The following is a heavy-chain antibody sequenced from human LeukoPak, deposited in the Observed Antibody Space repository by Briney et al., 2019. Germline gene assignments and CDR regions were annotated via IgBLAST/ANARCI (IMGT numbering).Heavy chain of an antibody. J-gene: IGHJ4*02. D-gene: IGHD3-16*02. CDR1: GFTFSSYA. Sequence: GGSLRLSCAASGFTFSSYAMSWVRQAPGKGLEWVSAISGSGGSTYYADSVKGRFTISRDNSKNTLYLQMNSLRAEDTAVYYCARAGTRVIGPNDYWGQGTLVTVSS. CDR3: ARAGTRVIGPNDY. V-gene: IGHV3-23*01. CDR2: ISGSGGST.